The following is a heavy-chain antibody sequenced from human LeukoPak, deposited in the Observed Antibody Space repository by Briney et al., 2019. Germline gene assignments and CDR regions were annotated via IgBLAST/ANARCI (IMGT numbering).Heavy chain of an antibody. Sequence: PGGSLRLVCAASGFTFSSYAMSWVRQAPGKGLEWVSAISGSGGSTYYADSVKGRFTISRDNSKNTLYLQMNSLRAEDTAVYYCAKDHSFWQDYYDSSGPTFDYWGQGALATVSS. V-gene: IGHV3-23*01. J-gene: IGHJ4*02. CDR1: GFTFSSYA. CDR3: AKDHSFWQDYYDSSGPTFDY. D-gene: IGHD3-22*01. CDR2: ISGSGGST.